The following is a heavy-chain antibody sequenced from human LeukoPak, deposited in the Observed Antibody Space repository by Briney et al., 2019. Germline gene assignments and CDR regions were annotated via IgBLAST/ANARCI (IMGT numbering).Heavy chain of an antibody. V-gene: IGHV4-34*01. CDR3: ARGGGAVAGRSPYYYYYYMDV. CDR1: GGSFSGYY. D-gene: IGHD6-19*01. CDR2: INHSGST. Sequence: SETLSLTCAVYGGSFSGYYWSWIRQPPGKGLEWIGEINHSGSTNYNPSLKSRVTISVDTAKNQFSLKLSSVTAADTAVYYCARGGGAVAGRSPYYYYYYMDVWGKGTTVTVSS. J-gene: IGHJ6*03.